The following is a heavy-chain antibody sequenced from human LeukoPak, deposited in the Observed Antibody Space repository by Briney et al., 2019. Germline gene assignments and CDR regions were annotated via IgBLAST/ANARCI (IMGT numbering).Heavy chain of an antibody. CDR1: GYTFTSYG. V-gene: IGHV1-18*01. CDR2: ISAYNGNT. J-gene: IGHJ4*02. Sequence: ASVKVSCKASGYTFTSYGTSWVRQAPGQGLEWMGWISAYNGNTNYAQKLQGRVTMTTDTSTSTAYMELRSLRSDDTAVYYCARAHYYDSSGYPRDYWGQGTLVTVSS. CDR3: ARAHYYDSSGYPRDY. D-gene: IGHD3-22*01.